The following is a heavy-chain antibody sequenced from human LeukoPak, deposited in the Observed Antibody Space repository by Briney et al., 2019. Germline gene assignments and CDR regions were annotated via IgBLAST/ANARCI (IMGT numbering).Heavy chain of an antibody. V-gene: IGHV3-48*02. D-gene: IGHD3-9*01. CDR2: ISSGSSSI. Sequence: GGSLRLSCAASGFTFSSYAMSWVRQPPGKELEWVSYISSGSSSIYYADSVKGRFTISRDNAENSLYLQMNSLRDEDTAVYYCARGRATGRSGGDYWGQGTLVTVSS. CDR3: ARGRATGRSGGDY. CDR1: GFTFSSYA. J-gene: IGHJ4*02.